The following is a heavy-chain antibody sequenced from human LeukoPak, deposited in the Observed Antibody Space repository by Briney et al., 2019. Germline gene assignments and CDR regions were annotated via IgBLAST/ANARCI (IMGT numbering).Heavy chain of an antibody. J-gene: IGHJ5*02. D-gene: IGHD1-26*01. CDR1: GGSFSGYY. V-gene: IGHV4-34*01. CDR2: INHSGST. CDR3: ARGPVRYSGSYERRNWFDP. Sequence: PSETLSLTCAVYGGSFSGYYWSWIRQPPGKGLEWIGEINHSGSTNYNPSLKSRVTISVDTSKNQFSLKLSSVTAADTAVYYCARGPVRYSGSYERRNWFDPWGQGTLVTVSS.